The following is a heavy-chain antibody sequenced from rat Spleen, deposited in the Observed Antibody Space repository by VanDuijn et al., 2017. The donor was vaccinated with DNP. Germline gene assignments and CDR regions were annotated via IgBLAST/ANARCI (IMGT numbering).Heavy chain of an antibody. V-gene: IGHV5-25*01. CDR3: ARHRTIMPYYYAMDA. J-gene: IGHJ4*01. Sequence: EVKLVESGGGLVQPGRSLKLSCTASGFTFSYYYMVWVRQAPTKGLEWVASITNGGGTTYYRDSVKGRFTISRDNAQNTLYLQMDSLRSEDTATYYCARHRTIMPYYYAMDAWGQGASVTVSS. D-gene: IGHD1-12*01. CDR1: GFTFSYYY. CDR2: ITNGGGTT.